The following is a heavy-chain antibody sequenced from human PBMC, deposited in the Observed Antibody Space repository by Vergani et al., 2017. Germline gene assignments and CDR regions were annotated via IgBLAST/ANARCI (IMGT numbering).Heavy chain of an antibody. J-gene: IGHJ4*02. Sequence: QVQLVESGGGVVQPGNSLRLSCAASEFIFSSYCMNWVRQAPGKGLEWVAVISYDGSKKYYAESVKGRFTISRDSSKNTLYLHMNSLRAEDTAVYYCAKRGSNYDFWSGLDYWGQGTLVTVSS. CDR2: ISYDGSKK. V-gene: IGHV3-30-3*02. D-gene: IGHD3-3*01. CDR1: EFIFSSYC. CDR3: AKRGSNYDFWSGLDY.